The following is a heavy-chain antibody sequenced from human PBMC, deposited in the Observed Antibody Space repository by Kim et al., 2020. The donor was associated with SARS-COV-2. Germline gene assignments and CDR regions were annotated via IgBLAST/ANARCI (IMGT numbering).Heavy chain of an antibody. Sequence: NPSLKSVVTISVDTPKNQFSLKLSCVTAGDTAVYYCARVVVGATGWFDPWGQGTLVTVSS. V-gene: IGHV4-31*01. D-gene: IGHD2-15*01. J-gene: IGHJ5*02. CDR3: ARVVVGATGWFDP.